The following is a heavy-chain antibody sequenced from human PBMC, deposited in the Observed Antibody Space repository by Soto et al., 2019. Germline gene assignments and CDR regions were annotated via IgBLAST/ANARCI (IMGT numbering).Heavy chain of an antibody. Sequence: GASVKVSCKASGYTFTNSGISWVRQAPGQGLEWMGWIGAYNGHTKYAQKLQGRVTMTTDTSTSTAYMELRSLKSDDTAVYYCAREDYYDCCCYLPVRYYFGMDVWGQGTTVTVSS. CDR3: AREDYYDCCCYLPVRYYFGMDV. V-gene: IGHV1-18*01. CDR2: IGAYNGHT. D-gene: IGHD3-22*01. CDR1: GYTFTNSG. J-gene: IGHJ6*02.